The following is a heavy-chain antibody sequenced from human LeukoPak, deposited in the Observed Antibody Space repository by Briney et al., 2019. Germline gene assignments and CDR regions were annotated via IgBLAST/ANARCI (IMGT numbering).Heavy chain of an antibody. CDR1: GGTFSSYV. D-gene: IGHD2-2*01. V-gene: IGHV1-69*05. Sequence: SVKVSCKASGGTFSSYVINWVRQAPGQGLEWMGGIIPIFGTANYAQKFQGRVTMTRDMSTSTVYMELSSLRSEDTAVYYCARDFSPVVPAAKVMDYYYYMDVWGKGTTVTVSS. CDR3: ARDFSPVVPAAKVMDYYYYMDV. J-gene: IGHJ6*03. CDR2: IIPIFGTA.